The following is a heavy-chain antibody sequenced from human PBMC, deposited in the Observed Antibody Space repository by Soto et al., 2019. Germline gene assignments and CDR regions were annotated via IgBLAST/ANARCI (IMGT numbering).Heavy chain of an antibody. CDR1: GGSISSGDYY. CDR3: ARGGITGSYYYYYGMDV. Sequence: SETLSLTCTVSGGSISSGDYYWRWIRQPPGKGLEWIGYIYYSGSTYYNPSLKSRVTISVDTSKNQFSLKLSSVTAADTAVYYCARGGITGSYYYYYGMDVWGQGTTVTVSS. D-gene: IGHD1-20*01. V-gene: IGHV4-30-4*01. J-gene: IGHJ6*02. CDR2: IYYSGST.